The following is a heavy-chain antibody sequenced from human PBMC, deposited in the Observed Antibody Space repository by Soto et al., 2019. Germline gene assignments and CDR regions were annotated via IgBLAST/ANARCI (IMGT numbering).Heavy chain of an antibody. V-gene: IGHV2-5*01. CDR3: VYTGELYDCRGWDA. D-gene: IGHD2-21*02. J-gene: IGHJ6*02. CDR2: IYYNEDR. CDR1: GFSLTSGGVG. Sequence: SCPTLVNPTQTLTLTCTFSGFSLTSGGVGVGWSRQPPGRSLEWLAAIYYNEDRRLSPSLESRVTITKDTSKNQFVLIMTTMAAVDTDAYSCVYTGELYDCRGWDAWGQGTTVTVSS.